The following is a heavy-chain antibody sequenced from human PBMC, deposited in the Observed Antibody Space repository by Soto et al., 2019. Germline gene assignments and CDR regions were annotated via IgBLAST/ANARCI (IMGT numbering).Heavy chain of an antibody. CDR1: GGSISSGGYY. CDR2: IYYSGST. CDR3: ARLQGATRGAFDM. V-gene: IGHV4-31*03. Sequence: SETLSLTCTVSGGSISSGGYYWSWIRQHPGKGLEWIGYIYYSGSTYYADSVKGRFTISRDDSKNTQYLQIDSLRAEDTAVYYCARLQGATRGAFDMWGQGTMVTVS. D-gene: IGHD3-10*01. J-gene: IGHJ3*02.